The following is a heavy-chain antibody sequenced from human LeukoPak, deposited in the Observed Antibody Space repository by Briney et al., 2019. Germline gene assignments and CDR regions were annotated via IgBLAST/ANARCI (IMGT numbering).Heavy chain of an antibody. J-gene: IGHJ4*02. CDR2: IYISGTT. CDR3: ARYCSSTSCRGDYFDY. D-gene: IGHD2-2*01. V-gene: IGHV4-4*07. Sequence: PSETLSLTRTVSGGSLSSYYWNWIRQPAGKGLEWIGRIYISGTTNYNPSLKSRVTMSVDTSKNQFSLKLSSVTAADTAVYYCARYCSSTSCRGDYFDYWGQGTLVTVSS. CDR1: GGSLSSYY.